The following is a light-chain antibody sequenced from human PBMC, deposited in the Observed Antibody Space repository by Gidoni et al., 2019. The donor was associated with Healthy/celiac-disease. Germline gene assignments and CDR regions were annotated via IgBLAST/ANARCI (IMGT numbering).Light chain of an antibody. J-gene: IGKJ1*01. CDR1: QSISSS. CDR3: QQSYSTPPWT. CDR2: AAS. V-gene: IGKV1-39*01. Sequence: IQMTQSQSSLSASVGDRVTITRRASQSISSSLNWYQQKPGKAPKLLIYAASSLQSGVPSRVSGSGSGTDFTLTISSLQPEDFETYYCQQSYSTPPWTFGQXTKVEIK.